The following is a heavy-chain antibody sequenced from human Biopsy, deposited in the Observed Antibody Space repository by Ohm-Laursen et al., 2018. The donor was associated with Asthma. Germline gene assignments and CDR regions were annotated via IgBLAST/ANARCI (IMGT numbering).Heavy chain of an antibody. Sequence: SLRLSCAASGFTFSSYSMNWVRQAPGKGLEWVSSISSSSSYIYYADSVKGRFAISRDNAKNSLYLQMSSLRAEDTAVYYCARGGTDMNEAMPKDYWGQGTLVTVSS. D-gene: IGHD2-2*01. J-gene: IGHJ4*02. CDR2: ISSSSSYI. V-gene: IGHV3-21*01. CDR3: ARGGTDMNEAMPKDY. CDR1: GFTFSSYS.